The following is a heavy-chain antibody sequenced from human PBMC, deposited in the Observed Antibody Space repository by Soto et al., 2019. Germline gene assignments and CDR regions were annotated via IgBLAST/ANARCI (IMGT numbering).Heavy chain of an antibody. D-gene: IGHD5-12*01. CDR3: TTVIVTTRLYYYYYMDV. CDR2: IKSKTDGGTT. J-gene: IGHJ6*03. V-gene: IGHV3-15*01. CDR1: GFTFSNAW. Sequence: EVQLVESGGGLVKPGGSLRLSCAASGFTFSNAWMSWVRQAPGKGLEWVGRIKSKTDGGTTDYAAPVKGRFTISRDDSKNTLYLQMNSLKTEDTAVYYCTTVIVTTRLYYYYYMDVWGKGTTVTVSS.